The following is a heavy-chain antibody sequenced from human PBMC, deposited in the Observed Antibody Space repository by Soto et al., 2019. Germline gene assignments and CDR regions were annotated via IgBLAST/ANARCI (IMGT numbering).Heavy chain of an antibody. V-gene: IGHV3-72*01. CDR2: TRNKANSYTT. D-gene: IGHD3-22*01. Sequence: GGSLRLSCAASGFTFSDHYMDWVRQAPGKGLEWVGRTRNKANSYTTEYAASVKGRFTISRDDSKNSLYLQMNSLKTEDTAVYYCARVQTYYYDSSGYYSDAFDIWGQGTMVTVSS. CDR3: ARVQTYYYDSSGYYSDAFDI. J-gene: IGHJ3*02. CDR1: GFTFSDHY.